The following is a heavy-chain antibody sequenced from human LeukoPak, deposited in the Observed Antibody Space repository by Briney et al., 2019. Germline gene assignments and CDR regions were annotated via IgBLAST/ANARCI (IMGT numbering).Heavy chain of an antibody. V-gene: IGHV4-59*01. J-gene: IGHJ3*02. CDR1: GGSISNYY. Sequence: PSETLSLTCTVSGGSISNYYWSWIRQPPGKGLGWIGYIYYSGSTNYNPSLKSRVTISVDTSKNQFSLKLSSVTAADTAVYYCATDTVGPFDIWGQGTMVTVSS. CDR2: IYYSGST. D-gene: IGHD4-11*01. CDR3: ATDTVGPFDI.